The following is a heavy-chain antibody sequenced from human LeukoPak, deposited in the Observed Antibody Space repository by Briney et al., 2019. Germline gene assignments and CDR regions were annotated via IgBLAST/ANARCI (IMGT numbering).Heavy chain of an antibody. CDR3: ASHRIVATIEGVY. J-gene: IGHJ4*02. Sequence: GGSLRLSCAASGFTFDDYAMNWVRQAPGKGLEWVSSISSSSSYIYYADSVKGRFTISRDNAKNSLYLQMNSLRAEDTAVYYCASHRIVATIEGVYWGQGTLVTVSS. CDR2: ISSSSSYI. CDR1: GFTFDDYA. D-gene: IGHD5-12*01. V-gene: IGHV3-21*04.